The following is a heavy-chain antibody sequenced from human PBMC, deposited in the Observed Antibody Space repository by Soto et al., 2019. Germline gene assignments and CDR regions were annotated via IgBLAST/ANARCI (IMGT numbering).Heavy chain of an antibody. D-gene: IGHD4-17*01. CDR1: GYSFTSYW. CDR2: IYPGDSET. V-gene: IGHV5-51*01. Sequence: PGESLKISCKGSGYSFTSYWIGWVRQMPGKGLEWMGIIYPGDSETRYSPSFQGQVTISADKAISTAYLQRSSLKASDTAMYYCARPGRGYGDYPVAFDIWGQGTMVTVSS. CDR3: ARPGRGYGDYPVAFDI. J-gene: IGHJ3*02.